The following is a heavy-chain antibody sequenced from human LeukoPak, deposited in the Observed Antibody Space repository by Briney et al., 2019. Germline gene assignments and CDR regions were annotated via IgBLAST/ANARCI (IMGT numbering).Heavy chain of an antibody. Sequence: ASVKVSCXASGYTFTGYYMHWVRQALGQGLEWMGRINPNSGGTNYAQKFQGRVTMTRDTSISTAYMELSRLRSDDTAVYYCARASDYGDFDYWGQGTLVTVSS. D-gene: IGHD4-17*01. J-gene: IGHJ4*02. CDR2: INPNSGGT. V-gene: IGHV1-2*06. CDR1: GYTFTGYY. CDR3: ARASDYGDFDY.